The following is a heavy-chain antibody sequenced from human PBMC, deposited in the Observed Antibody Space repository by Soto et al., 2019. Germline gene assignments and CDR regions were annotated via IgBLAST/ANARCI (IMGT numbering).Heavy chain of an antibody. CDR3: ARDVFCGGAPACPDMDV. CDR2: ISGYNGNT. Sequence: QVVLEQSGGEVKKPGASVKVSCKASGYTFSGYSITWVRQAPGQGLEWMGRISGYNGNTNYARTLRGRLTLATDTSTSTAYMELRSLTSDDVAVYYCARDVFCGGAPACPDMDVWGQGTTVTVSS. CDR1: GYTFSGYS. J-gene: IGHJ6*02. D-gene: IGHD2-21*01. V-gene: IGHV1-18*03.